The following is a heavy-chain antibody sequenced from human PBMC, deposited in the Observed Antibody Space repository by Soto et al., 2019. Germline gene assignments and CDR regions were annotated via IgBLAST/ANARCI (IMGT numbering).Heavy chain of an antibody. CDR1: GFTFSSYA. J-gene: IGHJ4*02. CDR3: AKSVRGIFGVVISLATVYYFDY. CDR2: ISGSGGST. D-gene: IGHD3-3*01. Sequence: EVQLLESGGGLVQPGGSLRLSCAASGFTFSSYAMSWVRQAPGKGLEWVSAISGSGGSTYYADSVKGRFTISRDNSKSTLYLQMNSLRAEDTAVYYCAKSVRGIFGVVISLATVYYFDYWGQGTLVTVSS. V-gene: IGHV3-23*01.